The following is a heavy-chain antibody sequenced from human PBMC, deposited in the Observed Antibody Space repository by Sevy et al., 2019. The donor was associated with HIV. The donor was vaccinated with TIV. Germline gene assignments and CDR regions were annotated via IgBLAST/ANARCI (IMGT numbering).Heavy chain of an antibody. D-gene: IGHD2-2*01. CDR3: AKVLHIVVVPAAIDYYYGMDV. CDR2: IRFDGTIQ. J-gene: IGHJ6*02. Sequence: GGSLRLSCAASGFTFSTYGMHWVRQAPGKGLEWVAFIRFDGTIQDYTDSVKGRLTISRDNSKNTLYLQMNSLRAEDTAVYFCAKVLHIVVVPAAIDYYYGMDVWGQGTTVTVSS. V-gene: IGHV3-30*02. CDR1: GFTFSTYG.